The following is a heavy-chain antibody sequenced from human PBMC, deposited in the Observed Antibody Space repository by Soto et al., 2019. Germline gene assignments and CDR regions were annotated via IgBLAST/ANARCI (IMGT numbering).Heavy chain of an antibody. V-gene: IGHV1-18*01. J-gene: IGHJ5*02. CDR1: GYTFTSYG. D-gene: IGHD6-13*01. CDR2: ISAYNGNT. CDR3: ARELEQQLASNWFDP. Sequence: QVQLVQSGAEVKKPGASVKVSCKASGYTFTSYGISWVRQAPGQGLEWMGWISAYNGNTNYAQKLQGRVTMTTDTSTSTAYTELRSLRSDDTAVYYCARELEQQLASNWFDPWGQGTLVTVSS.